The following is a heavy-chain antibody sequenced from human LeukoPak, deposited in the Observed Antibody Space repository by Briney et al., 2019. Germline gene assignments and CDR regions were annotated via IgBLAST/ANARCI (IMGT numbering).Heavy chain of an antibody. J-gene: IGHJ6*03. CDR3: ARDPGAPLYYYYMDV. CDR1: GFTFSSYS. CDR2: ISSSSSYI. V-gene: IGHV3-21*01. D-gene: IGHD1-26*01. Sequence: GSLRLSCAASGFTFSSYSMNWVRQATGKGLEWVSSISSSSSYIYYADSVKGRFTISRDNAKNSLYLQMNSLRAEDTAVYYCARDPGAPLYYYYMDVWGKGTTVTVSS.